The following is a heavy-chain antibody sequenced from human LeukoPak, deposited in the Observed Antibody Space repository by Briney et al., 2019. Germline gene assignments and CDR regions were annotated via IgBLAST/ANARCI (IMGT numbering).Heavy chain of an antibody. J-gene: IGHJ4*02. D-gene: IGHD3-22*01. V-gene: IGHV3-9*01. CDR2: ISWNSGSI. CDR1: GFTFDDYA. CDR3: ALLDSSVSFAR. Sequence: GRSLRLSCAASGFTFDDYAMHWVRQAPGKGLEWVSGISWNSGSIGYAASVKGRFTISRDNAKNSLYLQMNSLRAEDTALYYCALLDSSVSFARWGQGTLVTVSS.